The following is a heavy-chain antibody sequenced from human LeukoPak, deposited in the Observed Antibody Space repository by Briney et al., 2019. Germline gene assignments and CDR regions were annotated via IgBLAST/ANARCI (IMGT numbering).Heavy chain of an antibody. CDR3: ARGLWFGELRRYFDL. Sequence: PSETLSLTCAVYGGSFSGYYWSWIRQPPGKGLEWIGEINHSGSTNYNPSLKSRVTISVDTSKNQFSLKLSSVTAADTAVYYCARGLWFGELRRYFDLWGRGTLVTVSS. CDR1: GGSFSGYY. D-gene: IGHD3-10*01. CDR2: INHSGST. J-gene: IGHJ2*01. V-gene: IGHV4-34*01.